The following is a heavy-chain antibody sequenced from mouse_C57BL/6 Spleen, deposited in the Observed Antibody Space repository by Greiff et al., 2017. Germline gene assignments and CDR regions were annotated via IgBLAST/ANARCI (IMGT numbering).Heavy chain of an antibody. V-gene: IGHV14-1*01. D-gene: IGHD1-1*01. Sequence: VQLKESGAELVRPGASVKLSCTASGFNIKDYYMHWVKQRPERGLEWIGRIDPEDGDTEYAPKFQGKATMTVDTSSNTAYLQLSSLTSEDAAGYYCTLLYYCGSSLGEWGRGATLTVSS. CDR1: GFNIKDYY. CDR2: IDPEDGDT. CDR3: TLLYYCGSSLGE. J-gene: IGHJ2*01.